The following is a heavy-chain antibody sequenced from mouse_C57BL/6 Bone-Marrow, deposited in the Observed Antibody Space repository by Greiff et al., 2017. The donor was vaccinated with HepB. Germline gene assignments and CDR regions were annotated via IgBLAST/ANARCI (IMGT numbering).Heavy chain of an antibody. V-gene: IGHV1-26*01. CDR2: INPNNGGT. CDR1: GYTFTDYY. CDR3: ARGIYYGLYYFDY. D-gene: IGHD1-1*01. Sequence: EVQLQQSGPELVKPGASVKISCKASGYTFTDYYMNWVKQSHGKSLEWIGDINPNNGGTSYNQKFKGKATLTVDKSSSTAYMELRSLTSEDSAVYDCARGIYYGLYYFDYWGQGTTLTVSS. J-gene: IGHJ2*01.